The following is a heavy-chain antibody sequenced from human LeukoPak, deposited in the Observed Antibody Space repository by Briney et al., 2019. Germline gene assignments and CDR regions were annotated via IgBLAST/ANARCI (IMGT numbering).Heavy chain of an antibody. J-gene: IGHJ4*02. Sequence: ASVKVSCKASGYSFTGYYIHWVRQAPGQGLEWMGCINPNSGVTNYAQKFQGRVTMTRDTSITTAYMELSRLRSDDTAVYYCARPAPADYWGQETLVTVSS. V-gene: IGHV1-2*02. CDR3: ARPAPADY. CDR1: GYSFTGYY. CDR2: INPNSGVT.